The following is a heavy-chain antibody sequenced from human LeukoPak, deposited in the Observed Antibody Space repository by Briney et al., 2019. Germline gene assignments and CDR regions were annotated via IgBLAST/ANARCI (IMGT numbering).Heavy chain of an antibody. CDR3: VRGGCGSSSNCYTNYFDY. CDR1: GFTFSTYS. CDR2: ISNGTI. Sequence: GVSLRLSCAASGFTFSTYSMNWVRQAPGKGLEWLSYISNGTIYYADSVKGRFTISIDNAKNSLYLQMDSLRSDDTAVYYWVRGGCGSSSNCYTNYFDYWGQGTLVTVSS. D-gene: IGHD2-2*02. V-gene: IGHV3-48*01. J-gene: IGHJ4*02.